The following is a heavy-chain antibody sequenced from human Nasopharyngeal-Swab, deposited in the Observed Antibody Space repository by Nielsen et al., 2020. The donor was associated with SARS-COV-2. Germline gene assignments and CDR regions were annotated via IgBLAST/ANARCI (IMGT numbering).Heavy chain of an antibody. V-gene: IGHV1-18*01. J-gene: IGHJ4*02. D-gene: IGHD1-26*01. CDR3: ARGSTLIDY. CDR1: GYTFTSYG. Sequence: ASVKVSCKASGYTFTSYGISWVRQAPGQGLERMGWISGNIGTTNYAQNLQGRVTMTTDTSTSTAYMELRNLRSDDTAVYYCARGSTLIDYWGQGTLVTVSS. CDR2: ISGNIGTT.